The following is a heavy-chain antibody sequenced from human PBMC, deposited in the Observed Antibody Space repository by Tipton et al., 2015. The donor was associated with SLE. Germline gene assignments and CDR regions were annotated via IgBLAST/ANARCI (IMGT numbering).Heavy chain of an antibody. CDR1: GFTFSSYA. D-gene: IGHD1-26*01. V-gene: IGHV3-23*03. CDR3: ARVVGGYYGMDV. CDR2: IYSGGST. Sequence: SLRLSCAASGFTFSSYAMSWVRQAPGKGLEWVSVIYSGGSTYYADSVKGRFTISRDNSKNTLYLQMNSLRAEDTAVYYCARVVGGYYGMDVWGQGTTVTVSS. J-gene: IGHJ6*02.